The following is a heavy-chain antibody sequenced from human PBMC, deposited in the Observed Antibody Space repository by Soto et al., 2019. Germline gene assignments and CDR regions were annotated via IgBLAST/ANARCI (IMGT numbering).Heavy chain of an antibody. J-gene: IGHJ6*02. CDR1: GGSISSGGYY. CDR3: ARVCGGDCHYGMDV. CDR2: IYYSGST. Sequence: QVQLQESGPGLVKPSQTLSLTCTVSGGSISSGGYYWTWIRQHPGKGLEWIGYIYYSGSTYYNPSLNSGVTMSVDTSRLQCSLKLSSVTAADTAVYYCARVCGGDCHYGMDVWGQGTTVTVSS. D-gene: IGHD2-21*02. V-gene: IGHV4-31*03.